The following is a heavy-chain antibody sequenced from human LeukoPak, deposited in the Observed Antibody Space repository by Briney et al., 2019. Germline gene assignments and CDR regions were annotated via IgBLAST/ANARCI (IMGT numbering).Heavy chain of an antibody. J-gene: IGHJ5*02. D-gene: IGHD4-11*01. Sequence: SETLSLTCTVSGGSISSGSYYWSWIRQPAGKGLEWIGRIYTSGSTNYNPSLKSRVTISVDTSKNQFSLKLSSVTAADTAVYYCARDLVAQMTTVTIGWFDPWGQGTLVTVSS. CDR3: ARDLVAQMTTVTIGWFDP. CDR2: IYTSGST. CDR1: GGSISSGSYY. V-gene: IGHV4-61*02.